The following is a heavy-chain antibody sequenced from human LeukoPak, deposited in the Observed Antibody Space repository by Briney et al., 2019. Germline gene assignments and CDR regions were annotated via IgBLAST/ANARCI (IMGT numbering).Heavy chain of an antibody. CDR3: AKDRTLYSSGAFDI. CDR1: GFTFSSSS. J-gene: IGHJ3*02. V-gene: IGHV3-23*01. Sequence: GGSLRLSCAASGFTFSSSSMSWVRQAPGKGLEWVSVISGSGGSTDYADSVKGRFTISRDNSKNTLYLQINSLRAEDTAVYYCAKDRTLYSSGAFDIWGQGTMVTVSS. CDR2: ISGSGGST. D-gene: IGHD6-25*01.